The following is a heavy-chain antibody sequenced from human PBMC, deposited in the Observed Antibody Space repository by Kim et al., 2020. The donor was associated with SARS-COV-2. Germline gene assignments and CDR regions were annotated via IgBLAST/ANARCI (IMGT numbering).Heavy chain of an antibody. Sequence: ASVKVSCKASGYTFTSYYMHWVQQAPGQGLEWMGIINPSGGSTSYAQKFQGRVTMTRDTSTSTVYMELSSLRSEDTAVYYCARTVVGATTRYLLGAFDIWGQGTMVTVSS. V-gene: IGHV1-46*01. CDR3: ARTVVGATTRYLLGAFDI. CDR1: GYTFTSYY. J-gene: IGHJ3*02. CDR2: INPSGGST. D-gene: IGHD1-26*01.